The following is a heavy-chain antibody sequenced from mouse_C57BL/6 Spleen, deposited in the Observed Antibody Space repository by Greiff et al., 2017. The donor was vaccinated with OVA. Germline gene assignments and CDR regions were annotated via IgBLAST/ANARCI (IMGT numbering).Heavy chain of an antibody. V-gene: IGHV1-55*01. Sequence: QVQLQQPGAELVKPGASVKMSCKASGYTFTSYWITWVKQRPGQGLEWIGDIYPGSGSTNSNEKFKSKATLTVDTSSSTADMQLSSLTSEDSAVYCCARSRSSYYDAMDYWGQGTSVTVSS. J-gene: IGHJ4*01. CDR2: IYPGSGST. D-gene: IGHD1-3*01. CDR3: ARSRSSYYDAMDY. CDR1: GYTFTSYW.